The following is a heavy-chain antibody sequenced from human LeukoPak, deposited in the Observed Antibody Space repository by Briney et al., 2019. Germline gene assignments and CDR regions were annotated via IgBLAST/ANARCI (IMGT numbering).Heavy chain of an antibody. D-gene: IGHD3-10*01. CDR2: IFYSGST. J-gene: IGHJ3*02. CDR3: AKSKGYGLVDI. V-gene: IGHV4-39*07. Sequence: SETLSLTCTVSGGSISTSNYYWGWIRQPPGKGLEWIWNIFYSGSTYYSPSLNGRVTISLDTSRNQFSLKLNSVTAEDTAVYYCAKSKGYGLVDIWGQGTMVTVSS. CDR1: GGSISTSNYY.